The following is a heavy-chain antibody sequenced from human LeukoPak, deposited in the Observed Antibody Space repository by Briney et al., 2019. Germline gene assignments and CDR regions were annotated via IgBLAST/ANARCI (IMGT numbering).Heavy chain of an antibody. Sequence: SETLSLTCTVSGGSISSSSYYWGWIRQPPGKGLEWIGSIYYSGSTYYNPSLKSRVTISVDTSKNQFSLKLSSVTAADTAVYYCARGILRPHIVVVTARKGWFDPWGQGTLVTVSS. J-gene: IGHJ5*02. CDR2: IYYSGST. V-gene: IGHV4-39*07. D-gene: IGHD2-21*02. CDR3: ARGILRPHIVVVTARKGWFDP. CDR1: GGSISSSSYY.